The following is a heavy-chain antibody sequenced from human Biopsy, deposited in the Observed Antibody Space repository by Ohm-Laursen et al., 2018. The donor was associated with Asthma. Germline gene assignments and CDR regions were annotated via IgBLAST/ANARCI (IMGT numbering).Heavy chain of an antibody. D-gene: IGHD3-3*02. V-gene: IGHV3-7*01. CDR1: GFTFGDYC. Sequence: SLRLSCAASGFTFGDYCMSWVRQVPGQGLEWVANIKHDESEKNHVDSLKGRFTISRDNAKNLLCLQMNSLRAEDTAVYYCARTFHFWSPYHAEHYQLWGQGTLVTVSS. CDR2: IKHDESEK. J-gene: IGHJ1*01. CDR3: ARTFHFWSPYHAEHYQL.